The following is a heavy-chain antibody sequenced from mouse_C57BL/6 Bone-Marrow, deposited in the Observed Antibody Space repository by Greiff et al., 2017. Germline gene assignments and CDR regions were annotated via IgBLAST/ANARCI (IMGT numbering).Heavy chain of an antibody. V-gene: IGHV5-16*01. CDR1: GFTFSDYY. CDR3: ARVVYGSGYAMDY. Sequence: DVQLVESEGGLVQPGSSMKLSCTASGFTFSDYYMAWVRQVPEKGLEWVANINYDGSSTYYLDSLKSRFIISSDDAKNILYLQMSSLKSEDTATYYCARVVYGSGYAMDYWGQGTSVTVSS. CDR2: INYDGSST. D-gene: IGHD1-1*01. J-gene: IGHJ4*01.